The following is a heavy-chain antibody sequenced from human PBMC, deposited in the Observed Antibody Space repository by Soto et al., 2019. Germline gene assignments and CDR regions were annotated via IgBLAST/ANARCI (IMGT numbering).Heavy chain of an antibody. Sequence: PSETLSLTCAVSGGSISSGGYSWSWIRQPPGKGLEWIGYIYSSGGTSYNPSLKSRVTISVDTSKNQFSLKLSSVTAADTAVYYCARVAYCGGDCYRGFDPWGQGTLVTVSS. CDR1: GGSISSGGYS. D-gene: IGHD2-21*02. CDR3: ARVAYCGGDCYRGFDP. CDR2: IYSSGGT. V-gene: IGHV4-61*08. J-gene: IGHJ5*02.